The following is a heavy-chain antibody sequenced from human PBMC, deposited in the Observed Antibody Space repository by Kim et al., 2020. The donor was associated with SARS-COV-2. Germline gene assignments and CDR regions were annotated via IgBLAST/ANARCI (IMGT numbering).Heavy chain of an antibody. D-gene: IGHD3-3*01. Sequence: GASLKISCKGSGYSFTSYWIGWVRQMPGKGLEWMGIIYPGDSDTRYSPSFQGQVTISADKSISTAYLQWSSLKASDTAMYYCARHPDFWSGYAQYWGQGTLVTVSS. CDR3: ARHPDFWSGYAQY. CDR1: GYSFTSYW. J-gene: IGHJ4*02. V-gene: IGHV5-51*01. CDR2: IYPGDSDT.